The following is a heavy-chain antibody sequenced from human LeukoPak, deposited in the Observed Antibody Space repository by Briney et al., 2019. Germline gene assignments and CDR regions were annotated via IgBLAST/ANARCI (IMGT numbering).Heavy chain of an antibody. D-gene: IGHD2-2*01. CDR1: GYSFTTYW. J-gene: IGHJ4*02. V-gene: IGHV5-51*01. CDR3: ARRQGCSSTSCPPDS. CDR2: IYPGDSDT. Sequence: GQSLKISCRGSGYSFTTYWIGWVRQMPGKGLEWMGIIYPGDSDTRYSPSFQGQVAMSADKSINTAYLQWSSLKASDTAMYYCARRQGCSSTSCPPDSWGQGTLVTVSS.